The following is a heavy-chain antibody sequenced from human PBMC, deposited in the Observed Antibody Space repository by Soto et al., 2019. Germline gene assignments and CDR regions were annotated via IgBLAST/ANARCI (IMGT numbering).Heavy chain of an antibody. Sequence: QVQLVQSGAEVKKPGSSVKVSCKASGGTFSSYTISWVRQAPGQGLEWMGRIIPILGIANYAQKFQGRVTITADNSTCTAYMELSSLRSEDTAVYYCARGGTDCSGGSCYVSYFDYWGQGTLVTVSS. D-gene: IGHD2-15*01. V-gene: IGHV1-69*02. J-gene: IGHJ4*02. CDR3: ARGGTDCSGGSCYVSYFDY. CDR2: IIPILGIA. CDR1: GGTFSSYT.